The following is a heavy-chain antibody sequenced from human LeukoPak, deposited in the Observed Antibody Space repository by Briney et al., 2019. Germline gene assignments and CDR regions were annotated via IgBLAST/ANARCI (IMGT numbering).Heavy chain of an antibody. V-gene: IGHV3-7*01. CDR2: IKQDGSEK. Sequence: PGGSLRLSCAASGFTFSSNWMSWVRQAPGKGLEWVANIKQDGSEKYYVDSVKGRFTISRDNAKNSLYLQMNSLRAEDTAVYYCARGFDYWGQGTLVTVSS. J-gene: IGHJ4*02. CDR1: GFTFSSNW. CDR3: ARGFDY.